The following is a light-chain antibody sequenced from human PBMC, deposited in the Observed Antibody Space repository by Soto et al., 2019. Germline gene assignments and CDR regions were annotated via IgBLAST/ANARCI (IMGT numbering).Light chain of an antibody. CDR1: QTVNSNF. CDR3: HQSGDSPT. CDR2: GVS. Sequence: EIVLTQSPGTLFLSARERATLYCRSSQTVNSNFLAWYQQKPGQAPRLLIYGVSNRATGIPDRFSGSGSGTDITLTISRLEPEDVAVYYCHQSGDSPTFGQGTKVDIK. J-gene: IGKJ1*01. V-gene: IGKV3-20*01.